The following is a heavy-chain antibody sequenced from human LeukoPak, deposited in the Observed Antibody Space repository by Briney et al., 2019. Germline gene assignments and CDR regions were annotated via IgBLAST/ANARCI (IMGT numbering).Heavy chain of an antibody. CDR3: ARDSGDSSGYYQY. V-gene: IGHV3-30-3*01. Sequence: PGGSLRLSCAASGFTFSSYAMHWVRQAPGKGLEWVAAISYDGSNKYYADSVKGRFTISRDNSKNTLYLQMNSLRAEDTAVYYCARDSGDSSGYYQYWGQGTLVTVSS. CDR2: ISYDGSNK. CDR1: GFTFSSYA. D-gene: IGHD3-22*01. J-gene: IGHJ4*02.